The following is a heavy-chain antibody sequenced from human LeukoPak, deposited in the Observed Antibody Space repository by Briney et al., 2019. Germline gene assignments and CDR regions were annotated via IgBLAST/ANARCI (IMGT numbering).Heavy chain of an antibody. J-gene: IGHJ6*02. CDR2: ISAYNGNT. Sequence: GASVKVSCKASGYTFTNYGISWVRQAPGQGLEWMGWISAYNGNTNYAQKLQGRVTMTTDTSTNTAYMELRSLRFDDTAVYYCARIVGYGDYWYYYGMDVWGQGTTVTVSS. CDR1: GYTFTNYG. V-gene: IGHV1-18*01. D-gene: IGHD4-17*01. CDR3: ARIVGYGDYWYYYGMDV.